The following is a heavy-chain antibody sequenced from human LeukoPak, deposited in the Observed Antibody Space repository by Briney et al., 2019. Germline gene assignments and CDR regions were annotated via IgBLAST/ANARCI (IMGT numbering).Heavy chain of an antibody. CDR2: ISSGGSTI. CDR3: AELGITMIGGV. Sequence: GGSLRLSCAASGFTFSSYEMNWVRQAPGKGLEWVSYISSGGSTIYYVDSVKGRFTISRDNAKNSLYLQMNSLRAEDTAVYYCAELGITMIGGVWGKGTTVTISS. J-gene: IGHJ6*04. CDR1: GFTFSSYE. D-gene: IGHD3-10*02. V-gene: IGHV3-48*03.